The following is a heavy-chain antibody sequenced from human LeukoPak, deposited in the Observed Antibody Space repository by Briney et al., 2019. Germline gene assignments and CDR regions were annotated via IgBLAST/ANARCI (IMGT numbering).Heavy chain of an antibody. CDR1: GGSISTSYYY. V-gene: IGHV4-39*01. J-gene: IGHJ4*02. Sequence: SETLSLTCTVSGGSISTSYYYWDWIRQPPGKGLEWIAAVSFSGTSYYNPSLQSRLTVSKDTSRNQFSLRLSSVTAADTADYFCAGHDGQLAPPRHWGQGTLVTVSS. D-gene: IGHD6-6*01. CDR2: VSFSGTS. CDR3: AGHDGQLAPPRH.